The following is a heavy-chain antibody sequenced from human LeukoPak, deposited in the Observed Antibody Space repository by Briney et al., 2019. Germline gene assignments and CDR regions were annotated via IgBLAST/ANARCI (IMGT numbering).Heavy chain of an antibody. Sequence: PGGSLRLSCAASGFTFSSYSMNWVRQAPGRGLEWVSSITTSSSYIYYADSVKGRFTISRDNPKNTLYLQMNSLRAEDTAVYYCAKDIRYYYDSSGSGEDFDYWGQGTLVTVSS. CDR2: ITTSSSYI. CDR1: GFTFSSYS. D-gene: IGHD3-22*01. CDR3: AKDIRYYYDSSGSGEDFDY. J-gene: IGHJ4*02. V-gene: IGHV3-21*01.